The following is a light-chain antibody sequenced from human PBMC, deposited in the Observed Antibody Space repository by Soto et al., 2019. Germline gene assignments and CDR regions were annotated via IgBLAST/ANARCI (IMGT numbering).Light chain of an antibody. Sequence: EVVLTQSPGTLSLSPGERATLSCRTSQSVSNNYLAWYQQRPGQAPRLLIYGASSRATGIPDRFSGSGSGTDFTLTISRLEPEDFVVFYCQQYNSWPRTFGQGTKVDIK. V-gene: IGKV3-20*01. J-gene: IGKJ1*01. CDR1: QSVSNNY. CDR3: QQYNSWPRT. CDR2: GAS.